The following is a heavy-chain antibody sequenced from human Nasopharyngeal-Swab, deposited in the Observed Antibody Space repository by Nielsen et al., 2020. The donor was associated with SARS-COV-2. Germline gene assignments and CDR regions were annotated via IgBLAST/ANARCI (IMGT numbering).Heavy chain of an antibody. Sequence: ASVKVSCKVSGYTLTELSMHWVRQAPGQGLEWMGGFDPEDGETIYAQKFQGRVTMTEDTSTDTAYMELSSLRSEDTAVYYCATTPPVGAMGMVWFDPWGQGTLVTVSS. CDR1: GYTLTELS. V-gene: IGHV1-24*01. J-gene: IGHJ5*02. CDR3: ATTPPVGAMGMVWFDP. CDR2: FDPEDGET. D-gene: IGHD1-26*01.